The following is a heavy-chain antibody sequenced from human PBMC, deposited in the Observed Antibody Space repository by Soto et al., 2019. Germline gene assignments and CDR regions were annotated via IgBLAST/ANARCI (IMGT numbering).Heavy chain of an antibody. CDR2: IFSSGTT. J-gene: IGHJ6*02. CDR1: GDSISSGNRY. D-gene: IGHD3-16*01. CDR3: ARVPSPFDYYYAMDV. V-gene: IGHV4-30-4*01. Sequence: SQTQSLTCTVSGDSISSGNRYWSWIRQPPGKGLEWIGYIFSSGTTYYNPSLKSRLTMSLDASQNQFSLKLNSLTDADTAVYFCARVPSPFDYYYAMDVWGQGTTVTVS.